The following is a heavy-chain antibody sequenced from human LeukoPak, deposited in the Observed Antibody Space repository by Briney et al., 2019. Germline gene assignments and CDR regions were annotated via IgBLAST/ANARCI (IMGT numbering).Heavy chain of an antibody. CDR1: GFTFSSYA. CDR2: INGGGDAT. J-gene: IGHJ3*01. CDR3: ARCTASCYANAFDV. D-gene: IGHD2-2*01. V-gene: IGHV3-23*01. Sequence: AGGSPRLSCAASGFTFSSYAMSWVRQAPGKGLEWVSAINGGGDATEYADSVKGRFTISRDNSKNTLYLQMNSLRPDDTAVYYCARCTASCYANAFDVWGQGTLLTVSS.